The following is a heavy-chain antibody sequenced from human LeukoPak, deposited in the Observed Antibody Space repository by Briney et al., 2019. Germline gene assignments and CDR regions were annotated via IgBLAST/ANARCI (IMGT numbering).Heavy chain of an antibody. Sequence: SETLSLTCTVSVGSISSGCYFWNWIRQLPGRGLEWIGYIYSSGSTYYNPSLKSRVTISVDTSKNQFSLKLSSVTAADTAVYYCARVRHSSSGGYYFDYWGQGTLVTVSS. V-gene: IGHV4-31*03. CDR1: VGSISSGCYF. CDR2: IYSSGST. D-gene: IGHD6-6*01. CDR3: ARVRHSSSGGYYFDY. J-gene: IGHJ4*02.